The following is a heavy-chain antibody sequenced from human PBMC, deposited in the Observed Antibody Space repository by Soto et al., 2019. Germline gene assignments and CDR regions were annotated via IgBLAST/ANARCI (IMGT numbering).Heavy chain of an antibody. Sequence: ALVSPTEALEMTCTFYGFSLSTSRVRVSWIRQPPGKSLDWLARIDWDDDTFYSTSLKTRLTISKDTSKNPVVLTMTNMDPVDTATYYCARMGYYDSSGYDYWGQGTLVTVSS. D-gene: IGHD3-22*01. CDR1: GFSLSTSRVR. V-gene: IGHV2-70*04. J-gene: IGHJ4*02. CDR2: IDWDDDT. CDR3: ARMGYYDSSGYDY.